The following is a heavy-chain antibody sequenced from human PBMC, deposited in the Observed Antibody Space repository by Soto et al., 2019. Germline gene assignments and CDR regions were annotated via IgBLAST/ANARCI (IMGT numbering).Heavy chain of an antibody. CDR1: GFTFSSYA. Sequence: EVQLVESGGGLVQPGGSLRLSCAASGFTFSSYAMHWVRQAPGKGLEYVSAISSNGGSTYYANSVKGRFTISRDNSKNTLYLQMCSLRAEDMAVYYCARGVVVVVATYGMDVWGQGTTVTVSS. D-gene: IGHD2-15*01. CDR2: ISSNGGST. CDR3: ARGVVVVVATYGMDV. J-gene: IGHJ6*02. V-gene: IGHV3-64*01.